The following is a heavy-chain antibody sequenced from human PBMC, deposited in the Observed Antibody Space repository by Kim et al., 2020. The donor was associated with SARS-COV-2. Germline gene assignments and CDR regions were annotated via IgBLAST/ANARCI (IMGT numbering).Heavy chain of an antibody. V-gene: IGHV3-15*01. J-gene: IGHJ4*02. Sequence: GGSLRLSCAASGFNFRDAWMTWVRQAPGKGLEWLGRFKSEAAGGTTEYAASVKGRFTISRDDSKATLDLQMSSLKTEDTAMYYCAADVPSPLSQIDYWGQGALVTVSS. CDR2: FKSEAAGGTT. CDR3: AADVPSPLSQIDY. CDR1: GFNFRDAW.